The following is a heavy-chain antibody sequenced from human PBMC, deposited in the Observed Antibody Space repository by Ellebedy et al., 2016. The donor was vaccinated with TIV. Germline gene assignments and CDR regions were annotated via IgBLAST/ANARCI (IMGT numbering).Heavy chain of an antibody. Sequence: AASVKVSCKASGYTFASYGISWVRLAPGQGLEWLGWISGYNAKTNYGQKFQGRITMTTDTSTDTAYMELRSLRSDDTAMYYCARDWDQNHIIADFWGQGTPVTVSS. D-gene: IGHD1-14*01. CDR2: ISGYNAKT. CDR3: ARDWDQNHIIADF. V-gene: IGHV1-18*04. CDR1: GYTFASYG. J-gene: IGHJ4*02.